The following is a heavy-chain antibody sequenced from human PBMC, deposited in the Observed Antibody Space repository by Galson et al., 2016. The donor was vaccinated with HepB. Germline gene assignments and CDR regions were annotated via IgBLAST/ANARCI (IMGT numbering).Heavy chain of an antibody. Sequence: SVKVSCKASRGTFKTYALSWPRQAPGQGLEWVGGMFPMSGRADYARKFQGRVTITADESTRTVYMELSGLRPDDTAVYYCARGGTCNDNTCHGYYYFDYWGQGALITVSS. V-gene: IGHV1-69*13. CDR2: MFPMSGRA. J-gene: IGHJ4*02. CDR3: ARGGTCNDNTCHGYYYFDY. CDR1: RGTFKTYA. D-gene: IGHD3-10*01.